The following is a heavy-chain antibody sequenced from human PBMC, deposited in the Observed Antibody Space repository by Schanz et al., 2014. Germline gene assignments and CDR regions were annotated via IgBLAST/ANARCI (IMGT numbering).Heavy chain of an antibody. J-gene: IGHJ4*02. CDR1: GFTFSSYG. Sequence: VQLVESGGGVVQPGRSLRLSCAASGFTFSSYGMHWVRQAPGKGLEWVAIISLDGSNQYYADSVKGRFTISRDNSKNTLYLQMNSLRVEDTAVYYCARDPNSINEIDSGGQGTLVTVSS. D-gene: IGHD3-22*01. V-gene: IGHV3-30*03. CDR2: ISLDGSNQ. CDR3: ARDPNSINEIDS.